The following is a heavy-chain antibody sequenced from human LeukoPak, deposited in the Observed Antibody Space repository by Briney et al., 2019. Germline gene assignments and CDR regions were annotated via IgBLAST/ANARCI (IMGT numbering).Heavy chain of an antibody. CDR1: GFTFTRYT. CDR2: IGTMSIFI. CDR3: AKAHPGFDY. V-gene: IGHV3-21*01. J-gene: IGHJ4*02. Sequence: GGSLRLSCAASGFTFTRYTMNWVRRAPGKGLEWVASIGTMSIFIHYADSVKGRFTISRDNAKDSVFLQMNSLRAEDTAVYYCAKAHPGFDYWGQGALVTVSS.